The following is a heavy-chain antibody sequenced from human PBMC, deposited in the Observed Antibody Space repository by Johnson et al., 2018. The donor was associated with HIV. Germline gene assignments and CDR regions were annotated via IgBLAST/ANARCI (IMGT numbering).Heavy chain of an antibody. CDR1: GFSFDDYA. CDR3: ARAPSVGADDAFEL. D-gene: IGHD3-16*01. CDR2: ISYDGSNT. V-gene: IGHV3-30-3*01. Sequence: QVQLVESGGGWVQPGRSLRLSCAASGFSFDDYAMHWVRQAPGKGLQWVAVISYDGSNTYYADSVKGRFTISRENSKNTLYLQMNNLRPEDTALLYCARAPSVGADDAFELWGQGTMVTVSS. J-gene: IGHJ3*01.